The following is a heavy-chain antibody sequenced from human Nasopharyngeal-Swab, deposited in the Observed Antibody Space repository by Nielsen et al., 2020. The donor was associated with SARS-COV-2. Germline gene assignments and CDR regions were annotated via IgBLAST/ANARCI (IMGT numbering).Heavy chain of an antibody. J-gene: IGHJ4*01. CDR2: INHSGST. Sequence: SETLSLTCAVYGGSFSGCYWSWIRQPPGKGLEWIGEINHSGSTNYNPSLKSRVTISVDTSKNQFSLKLSSVTAADTAVYYCARGAPGYWGQGTLVTVSS. V-gene: IGHV4-34*01. CDR3: ARGAPGY. CDR1: GGSFSGCY.